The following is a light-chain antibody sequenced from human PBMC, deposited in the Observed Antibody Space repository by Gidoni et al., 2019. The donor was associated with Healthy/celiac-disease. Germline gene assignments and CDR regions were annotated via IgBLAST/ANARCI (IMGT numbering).Light chain of an antibody. CDR3: QQYDNLPIT. CDR1: QDISNY. J-gene: IGKJ5*01. V-gene: IGKV1-33*01. Sequence: QMTQSPSSLSASVGDRVTITCQASQDISNYLNWYQQKPGKAPKLLIYDASNLETGVPSRFSGSGSGTDFTFTISSLQPEDIATYYCQQYDNLPITFGQGTRLEIK. CDR2: DAS.